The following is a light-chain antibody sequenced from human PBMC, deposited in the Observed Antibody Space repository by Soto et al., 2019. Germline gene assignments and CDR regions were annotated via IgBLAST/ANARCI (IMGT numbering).Light chain of an antibody. J-gene: IGKJ1*01. V-gene: IGKV1-5*01. CDR2: DAS. Sequence: IQMTQYPSTLSASVGDRVTITCRASQSISSRLAWYQKKPGKAPKLLIYDASSLESGVPSRFSGSGSGTEFTLTISSLQPDDFATYYCQQYSSYWVFGQGTKVDIK. CDR1: QSISSR. CDR3: QQYSSYWV.